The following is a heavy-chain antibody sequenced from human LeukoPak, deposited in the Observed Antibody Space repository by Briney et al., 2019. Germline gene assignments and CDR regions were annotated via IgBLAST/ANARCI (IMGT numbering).Heavy chain of an antibody. CDR3: ARDSYDSSGYDYFDY. J-gene: IGHJ4*02. CDR2: YYRSKWYS. D-gene: IGHD3-22*01. Sequence: YYRSKWYSVSAVSVKSRITIKPDTSKNQFSLQLNSVTPEDTAVYYCARDSYDSSGYDYFDYWGQGTLVTVSS. V-gene: IGHV6-1*01.